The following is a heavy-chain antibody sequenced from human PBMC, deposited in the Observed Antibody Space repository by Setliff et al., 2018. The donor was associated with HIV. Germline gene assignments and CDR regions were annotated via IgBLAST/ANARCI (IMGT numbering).Heavy chain of an antibody. J-gene: IGHJ4*02. Sequence: KTSETLSLTCTVSGGSMNSESNHWGWFRQPAGKSLEWIGRFSNIGSTDYNPSLKSRVTISVDRSRNQFSLKLSSVTAADTAVYYCARDPSDGYGHFDYWGQGALVTVSS. CDR1: GGSMNSESNH. CDR3: ARDPSDGYGHFDY. CDR2: FSNIGST. V-gene: IGHV4-61*02. D-gene: IGHD2-2*03.